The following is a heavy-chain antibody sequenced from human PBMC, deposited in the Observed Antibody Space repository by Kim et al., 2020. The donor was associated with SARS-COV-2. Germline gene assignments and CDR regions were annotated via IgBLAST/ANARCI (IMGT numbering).Heavy chain of an antibody. D-gene: IGHD2-15*01. Sequence: YADSVKGRFTISSENAKNSLYLQMNSLRAEDTAVYYCARGSRDIPGWFDPWGQGTLVTVSS. V-gene: IGHV3-21*01. CDR3: ARGSRDIPGWFDP. J-gene: IGHJ5*02.